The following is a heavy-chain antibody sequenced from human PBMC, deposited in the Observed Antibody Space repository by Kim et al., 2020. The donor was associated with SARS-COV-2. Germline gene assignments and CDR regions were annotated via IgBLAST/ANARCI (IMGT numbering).Heavy chain of an antibody. D-gene: IGHD3-10*01. CDR3: ARGPVLLWFREPSLDY. J-gene: IGHJ4*02. V-gene: IGHV1-3*01. Sequence: KFQGRVTITRDTSASTAYMELSSLRSEDTAVYYCARGPVLLWFREPSLDYWGQGTLVTVSS.